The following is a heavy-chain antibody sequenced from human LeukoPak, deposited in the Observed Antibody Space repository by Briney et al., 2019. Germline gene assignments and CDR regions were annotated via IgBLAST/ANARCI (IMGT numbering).Heavy chain of an antibody. CDR1: GGSISSSSNY. CDR3: ARVSRDYGDSFGWFDP. J-gene: IGHJ5*02. D-gene: IGHD4-17*01. CDR2: IYYSGST. Sequence: ASETLSLTCTVSGGSISSSSNYWGWIRQPPGKGLEWIGSIYYSGSTYYNPSLKSRVTISVDTSKNQFSLKLSSVTAADTAVYYCARVSRDYGDSFGWFDPWGQGTLVTVSS. V-gene: IGHV4-39*07.